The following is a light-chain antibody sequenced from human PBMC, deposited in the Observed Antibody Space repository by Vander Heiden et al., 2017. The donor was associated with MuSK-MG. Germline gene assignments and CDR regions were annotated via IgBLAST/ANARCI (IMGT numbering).Light chain of an antibody. J-gene: IGKJ2*01. V-gene: IGKV1-39*01. Sequence: DIQMTQSPSSLSASVGDRVTITCRASQSISYYLNWFQQRPGKAPKLLIYAASSLQSGVPSRFSGSGSGTDFTLTISSRQPEDFASYYCQQSDSSPLYTFGQGTKLDLK. CDR2: AAS. CDR3: QQSDSSPLYT. CDR1: QSISYY.